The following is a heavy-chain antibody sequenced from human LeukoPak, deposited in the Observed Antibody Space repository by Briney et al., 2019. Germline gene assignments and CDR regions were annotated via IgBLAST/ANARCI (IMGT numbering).Heavy chain of an antibody. CDR2: NYHSGST. Sequence: SETLSLTCAVSGGSISSSNWWSGVRQPPGEGLGGIGENYHSGSTNYNPSLTSRVTISVDKSKNHFSLKLSSVTAADTAVYYCARKKGGYTARFDYWGQGTLVTVSS. J-gene: IGHJ4*02. CDR1: GGSISSSNW. D-gene: IGHD5-12*01. CDR3: ARKKGGYTARFDY. V-gene: IGHV4-4*02.